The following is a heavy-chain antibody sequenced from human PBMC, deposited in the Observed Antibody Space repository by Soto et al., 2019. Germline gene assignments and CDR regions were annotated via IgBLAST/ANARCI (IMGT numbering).Heavy chain of an antibody. J-gene: IGHJ4*02. CDR3: AQKPAYDISTGYYPFDY. CDR2: IYWDDGK. CDR1: GFSLSTSGVG. Sequence: SVPTLLNPTQTLTLTCTCSGFSLSTSGVGVAWIRQPPGKALEWLALIYWDDGKRYSPSLKTRLNITKDTSKNQVVLTLTNVDPVDTASFFFAQKPAYDISTGYYPFDYWGQGSLVTVSS. D-gene: IGHD3-9*01. V-gene: IGHV2-5*02.